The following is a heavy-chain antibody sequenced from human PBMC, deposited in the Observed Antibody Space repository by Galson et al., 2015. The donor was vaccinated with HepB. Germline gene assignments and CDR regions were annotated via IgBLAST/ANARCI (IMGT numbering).Heavy chain of an antibody. Sequence: SVKVSCKASGYTFTSYYMHWVRQAPGQGLEWMGIINPNGGSTSYAQKFQGRVTMTRDTSTSTVYMELSSLRSEDTAVYYCARDSSTSCLGSCVNAVDIWGQGTMVTVSS. CDR1: GYTFTSYY. J-gene: IGHJ3*02. CDR3: ARDSSTSCLGSCVNAVDI. V-gene: IGHV1-46*01. D-gene: IGHD2-2*01. CDR2: INPNGGST.